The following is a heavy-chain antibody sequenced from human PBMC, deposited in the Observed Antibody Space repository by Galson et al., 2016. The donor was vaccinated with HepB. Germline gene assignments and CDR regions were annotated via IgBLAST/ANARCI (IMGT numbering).Heavy chain of an antibody. V-gene: IGHV1-18*01. CDR2: ISAYSGRS. Sequence: SCKASGFAFASYGFSWVRQAPGQGLEWMGWISAYSGRSDYPENLQGRVTMTTDTSTRTVYMELRSLRPDDTAVYYCVRDLSTQTSAHGFNVWGQGTMVTVSS. CDR1: GFAFASYG. D-gene: IGHD2-2*01. CDR3: VRDLSTQTSAHGFNV. J-gene: IGHJ3*01.